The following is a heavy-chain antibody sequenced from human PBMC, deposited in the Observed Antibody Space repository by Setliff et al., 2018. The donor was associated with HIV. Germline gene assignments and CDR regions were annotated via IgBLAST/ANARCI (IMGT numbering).Heavy chain of an antibody. J-gene: IGHJ4*02. Sequence: PSETLSLTCAVYGGSFSGCYWSWIRQPPGKGLEWIGEINHSGSTNYNPSLKSRVTISGDTSKNQFSLKLSSVTAADTAVYYCARGSRLRGSYLPWGQGTLVTVSS. CDR2: INHSGST. CDR3: ARGSRLRGSYLP. D-gene: IGHD1-26*01. V-gene: IGHV4-34*01. CDR1: GGSFSGCY.